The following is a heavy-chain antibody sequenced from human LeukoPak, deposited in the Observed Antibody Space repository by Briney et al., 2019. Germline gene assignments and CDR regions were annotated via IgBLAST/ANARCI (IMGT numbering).Heavy chain of an antibody. J-gene: IGHJ4*02. D-gene: IGHD2-8*01. CDR2: ISDTGATT. CDR1: GFTFSSYA. V-gene: IGHV3-23*01. Sequence: GGSLRLSCAGSGFTFSSYAMSWVRQAPGKGLEWGSAISDTGATTYDADSVKGRFTISRDNSRSTLYLQINSLRAEDTALYYCAKDTSIGRYCTNGVCSPFDYWGQGTLVTVSS. CDR3: AKDTSIGRYCTNGVCSPFDY.